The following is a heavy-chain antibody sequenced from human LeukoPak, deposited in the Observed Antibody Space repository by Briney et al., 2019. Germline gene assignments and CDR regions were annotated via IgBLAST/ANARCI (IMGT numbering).Heavy chain of an antibody. D-gene: IGHD5-12*01. CDR1: GGSIRSSSYY. J-gene: IGHJ6*03. Sequence: SETLSLTCTVSGGSIRSSSYYWGWIRQPPGKGLEWIGSIHYSGSTDYNPSLKSRVTISADTSKNQFSLNVSSVTAADTAVYYCARATSSYFYYMDVWGKGTTVTISS. V-gene: IGHV4-39*07. CDR2: IHYSGST. CDR3: ARATSSYFYYMDV.